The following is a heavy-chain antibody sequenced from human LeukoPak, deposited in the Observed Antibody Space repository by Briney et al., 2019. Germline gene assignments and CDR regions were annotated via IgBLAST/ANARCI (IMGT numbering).Heavy chain of an antibody. CDR2: IYPGDSDT. CDR3: ARSSIAARWPYYYYYYMDV. J-gene: IGHJ6*03. V-gene: IGHV5-51*01. D-gene: IGHD6-6*01. CDR1: GYSFTSYW. Sequence: GESLKISCKGSGYSFTSYWIGWVRQMPGKGLEWMGIIYPGDSDTRYSPSFQGQVAISADKSISTAYLQWTSLKASDTAMYYCARSSIAARWPYYYYYYMDVWGKGTTVTVSS.